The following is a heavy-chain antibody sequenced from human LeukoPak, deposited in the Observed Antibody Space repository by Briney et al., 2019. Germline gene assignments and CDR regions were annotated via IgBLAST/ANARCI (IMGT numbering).Heavy chain of an antibody. CDR1: GGTFSNYA. J-gene: IGHJ4*02. D-gene: IGHD3-22*01. Sequence: PRASVKVSCKASGGTFSNYAISWVRQAPGQGLEWMGGIIPLFDTADYAQKFQGRLTITADESTSTAYMELSSLRAEDTAVYYCAKDMYYDSSGPVFDYWGQGTLVTVSS. V-gene: IGHV1-69*13. CDR3: AKDMYYDSSGPVFDY. CDR2: IIPLFDTA.